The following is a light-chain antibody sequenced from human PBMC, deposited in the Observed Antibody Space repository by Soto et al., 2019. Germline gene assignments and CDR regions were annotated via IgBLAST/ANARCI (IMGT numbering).Light chain of an antibody. CDR1: SSNVGSYKL. J-gene: IGLJ1*01. V-gene: IGLV2-23*02. Sequence: QTVVTQPASVSGSPGQSITISCTGNSSNVGSYKLVSWYQQHPGKAPKLMIFEVNKRPSGVSNRFSGSKSGNTASLTISGLKVEDEADYYCCSSGGSPTYVFGTGTKLTVL. CDR2: EVN. CDR3: CSSGGSPTYV.